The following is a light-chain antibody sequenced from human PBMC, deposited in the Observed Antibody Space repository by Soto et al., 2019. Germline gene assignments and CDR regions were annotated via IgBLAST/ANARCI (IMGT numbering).Light chain of an antibody. CDR3: QQYSDWPSIT. J-gene: IGKJ5*01. CDR2: GVS. V-gene: IGKV3-15*01. CDR1: QSISSS. Sequence: EIVMTQSPETLSVSAGERATLSCRATQSISSSLAWYQLKPGQAPRLLIYGVSTTATGIPARFSGSGSGTEFTLTSSSRQSEDDGVYYCQQYSDWPSITFGQGTRLEIK.